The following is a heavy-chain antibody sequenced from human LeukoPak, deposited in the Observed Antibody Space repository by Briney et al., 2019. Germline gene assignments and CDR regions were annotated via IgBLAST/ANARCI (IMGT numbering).Heavy chain of an antibody. D-gene: IGHD3-3*01. V-gene: IGHV3-48*04. CDR1: GFTFSTYS. J-gene: IGHJ4*02. CDR3: ARDGRRITIFGVATQYYFDY. Sequence: GGSLRLSCAASGFTFSTYSMNWVRQAPGKGLEWVSYISSSSSTIYYADSVKGRFTISRDNAKNSLYLQMNSLRAEDTAVYYCARDGRRITIFGVATQYYFDYWGQGTLVTVSS. CDR2: ISSSSSTI.